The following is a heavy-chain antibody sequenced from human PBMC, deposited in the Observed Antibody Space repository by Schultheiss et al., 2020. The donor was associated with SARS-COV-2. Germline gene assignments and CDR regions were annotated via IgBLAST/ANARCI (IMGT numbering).Heavy chain of an antibody. CDR2: INPSGGST. D-gene: IGHD6-6*01. V-gene: IGHV1-46*01. CDR1: GYTFTSYY. Sequence: ASVKVSCKASGYTFTSYYMHWVRQAPGQGLEWMGIINPSGGSTSYAQKFQGRVTMTRDTSTSTVYMELSRLRSDDTAVYYCAREAIEYSSWIPLLDVWGQGTTVTVSS. CDR3: AREAIEYSSWIPLLDV. J-gene: IGHJ6*02.